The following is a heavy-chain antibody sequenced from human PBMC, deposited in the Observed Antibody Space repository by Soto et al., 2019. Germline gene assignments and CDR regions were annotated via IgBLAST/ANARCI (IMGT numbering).Heavy chain of an antibody. V-gene: IGHV3-23*01. CDR1: GFTFTYYA. CDR2: ISANGQGI. CDR3: AKDRDYPRDQFHY. Sequence: EVQLLESGGGLVQPGGSLRLSCIASGFTFTYYAFSWVRQAPGKGLEWVSAISANGQGIYYADSVRGRFTISRDNSKNTVFLHMDSLRAEDTAVYYCAKDRDYPRDQFHYWGQGTLVTVSS. D-gene: IGHD2-2*01. J-gene: IGHJ4*02.